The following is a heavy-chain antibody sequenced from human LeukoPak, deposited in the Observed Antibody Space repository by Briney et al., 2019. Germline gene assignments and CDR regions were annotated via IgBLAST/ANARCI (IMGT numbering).Heavy chain of an antibody. J-gene: IGHJ6*02. CDR2: IKSKTDGGTT. V-gene: IGHV3-15*01. Sequence: PGGSLRLSCAASGFTFSSYAMSWVRQAPGKGLEWVGRIKSKTDGGTTDYAAPVKGRFTISRDDSKNTLYLQMNSLKTEDTAVYYCTTGGSSWSTYYYYYGMDVWGQGTTVTVSS. CDR3: TTGGSSWSTYYYYYGMDV. D-gene: IGHD6-13*01. CDR1: GFTFSSYA.